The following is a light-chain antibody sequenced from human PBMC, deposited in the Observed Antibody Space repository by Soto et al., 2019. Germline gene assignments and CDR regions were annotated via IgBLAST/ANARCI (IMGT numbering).Light chain of an antibody. CDR1: HIINSRY. Sequence: EIVLTQFPGTLSLSPGERATLSCRASHIINSRYLAWYQQKPGQAPRLLMYGASTRATGIPDRFSGSGSGTDFTLTISRLEPEDFAVYFCQQYGSSPRTFGQGTKVDIK. J-gene: IGKJ1*01. CDR2: GAS. CDR3: QQYGSSPRT. V-gene: IGKV3-20*01.